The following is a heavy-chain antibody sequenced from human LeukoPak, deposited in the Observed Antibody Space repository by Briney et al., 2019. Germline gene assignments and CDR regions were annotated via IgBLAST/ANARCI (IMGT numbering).Heavy chain of an antibody. D-gene: IGHD3-10*02. CDR3: ARGTMFPYYFDY. J-gene: IGHJ4*02. CDR2: INHSGST. CDR1: GGSFSGYY. V-gene: IGHV4-34*01. Sequence: SETLSLTCAVYGGSFSGYYWSWIRQPPGKGLEWIGEINHSGSTNYNPSLKSRVTISIDTSKNQFSLKLSSVTAADTAVYFCARGTMFPYYFDYWGQGTLVTVSS.